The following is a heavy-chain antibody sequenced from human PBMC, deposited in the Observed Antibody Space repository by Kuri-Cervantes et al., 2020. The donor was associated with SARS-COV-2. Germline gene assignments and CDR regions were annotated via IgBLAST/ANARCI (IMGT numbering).Heavy chain of an antibody. CDR3: ARDLGGSTSQDWDFDL. V-gene: IGHV3-11*04. D-gene: IGHD2-2*01. CDR1: GATFSDYY. J-gene: IGHJ2*01. Sequence: GESVRSSCAASGATFSDYYMSWIREDPGKGLEWVSYISSSGSTIYYADSVKGRFTISRDNAKNTLYLQMGSLRAEDMAVYYCARDLGGSTSQDWDFDLWGRGTLVTVSS. CDR2: ISSSGSTI.